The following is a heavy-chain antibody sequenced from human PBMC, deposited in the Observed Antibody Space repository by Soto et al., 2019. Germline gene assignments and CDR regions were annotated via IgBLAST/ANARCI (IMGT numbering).Heavy chain of an antibody. CDR3: AREGPHNWFDP. V-gene: IGHV3-30-3*01. J-gene: IGHJ5*02. CDR1: GFTFSSYA. CDR2: ISYDGSNK. Sequence: GGSLRLSCAASGFTFSSYAMHWVRQAPGKGLEWVAVISYDGSNKYYADSVKGRFTISRDNSKNTLYLQMNSLRAEDTAVYYCAREGPHNWFDPWGQGTLVTVSS.